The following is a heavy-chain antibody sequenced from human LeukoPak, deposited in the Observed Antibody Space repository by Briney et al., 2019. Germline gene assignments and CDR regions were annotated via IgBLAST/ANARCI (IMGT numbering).Heavy chain of an antibody. Sequence: GGSLRLSCAASGFTFSSYRMNWVRQAPGKGLEWVSSISSSSSYIYYADSVKGRFTISRDNAKNSLYLQMNSLRAEDTAVYYCARDEGIVGATSSFDYWGQGTLVTVSS. J-gene: IGHJ4*02. CDR3: ARDEGIVGATSSFDY. D-gene: IGHD1-26*01. CDR1: GFTFSSYR. CDR2: ISSSSSYI. V-gene: IGHV3-21*01.